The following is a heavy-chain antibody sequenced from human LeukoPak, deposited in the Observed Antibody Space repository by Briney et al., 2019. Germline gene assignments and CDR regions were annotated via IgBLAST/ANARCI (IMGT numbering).Heavy chain of an antibody. Sequence: GGSLRLSCAASGFTFSSYAMSWVRRAPGKGLEWVSAISSNGGGTFYADSVKGQFTISRDNSQNTLYLQMNSLRAEDTAVYYCARDWPTIAAAGTIPEYFQHWGQGTLVTVSS. CDR3: ARDWPTIAAAGTIPEYFQH. J-gene: IGHJ1*01. V-gene: IGHV3-23*01. CDR1: GFTFSSYA. D-gene: IGHD6-13*01. CDR2: ISSNGGGT.